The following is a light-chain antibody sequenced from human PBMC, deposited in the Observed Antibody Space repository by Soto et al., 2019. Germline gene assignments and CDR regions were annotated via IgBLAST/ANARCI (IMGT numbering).Light chain of an antibody. J-gene: IGKJ3*01. Sequence: EVVLTQSPATLSLSPGEGATLSCRASQSIGNYLAWYQQKPGQAPRLLIYATSNRATGIPARFSGSGSGTDFTLTISSLEPEHFAVYYCQQRSSWPFTFGPGTKVDNK. V-gene: IGKV3-11*01. CDR1: QSIGNY. CDR3: QQRSSWPFT. CDR2: ATS.